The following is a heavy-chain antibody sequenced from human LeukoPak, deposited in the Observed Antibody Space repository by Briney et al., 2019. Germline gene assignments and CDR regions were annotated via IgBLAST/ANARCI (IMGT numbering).Heavy chain of an antibody. V-gene: IGHV3-7*01. CDR3: ARDFYDILTDYYGYHYYYYIDV. D-gene: IGHD3-9*01. J-gene: IGHJ6*03. Sequence: GGSLRLSCAASGFTFRSYWMSWVRQAPGKGLEWVANIKQDGSEKYYVDSVKGRFTISRDNAKNSLYLQMNSLRAEDTAVYYCARDFYDILTDYYGYHYYYYIDVWGKGTTVTVSS. CDR2: IKQDGSEK. CDR1: GFTFRSYW.